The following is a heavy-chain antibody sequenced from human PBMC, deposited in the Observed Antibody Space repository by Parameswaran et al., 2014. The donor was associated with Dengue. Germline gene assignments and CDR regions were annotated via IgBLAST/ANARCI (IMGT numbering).Heavy chain of an antibody. V-gene: IGHV1-18*01. Sequence: WVRQAPGQGLEWMGWISAYNGNTNYAQKLQGRVTMTTDTSTSTAYMELRSLRSDDTAVYYCARDRRSGGKRFLEWLLFTPRTWFDPWGQGTLVTVSS. CDR3: ARDRRSGGKRFLEWLLFTPRTWFDP. CDR2: ISAYNGNT. J-gene: IGHJ5*02. D-gene: IGHD3-3*01.